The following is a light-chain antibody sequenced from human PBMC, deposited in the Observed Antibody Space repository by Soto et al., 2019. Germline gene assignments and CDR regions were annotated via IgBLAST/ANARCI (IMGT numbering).Light chain of an antibody. V-gene: IGKV3-20*01. Sequence: EIVLTQSPCTLSLSPGERATLSCRASQSVSTSYLAWYQQKPGQAPRLLIYGASSRATGIPDRFSGSGSGADFTLTISRLEREDFAVYYCQQYGSVPLTFGGGTKVEIK. J-gene: IGKJ4*01. CDR1: QSVSTSY. CDR2: GAS. CDR3: QQYGSVPLT.